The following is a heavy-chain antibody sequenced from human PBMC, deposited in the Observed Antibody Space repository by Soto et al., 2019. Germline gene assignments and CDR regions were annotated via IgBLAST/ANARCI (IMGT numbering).Heavy chain of an antibody. D-gene: IGHD2-2*02. CDR3: TSRDCSRTSCYMNYYHMDV. CDR1: GFTFSNAW. Sequence: EVQLVESGGGLVKPGGSLRLSCAASGFTFSNAWMSWVRQAPGKGLEWVGRIKRESDGETTDYAAPVKGRFTISRDDSKNTLYLQMSSVKNEDTAVYYCTSRDCSRTSCYMNYYHMDVWGKGTTVTVSS. V-gene: IGHV3-15*01. CDR2: IKRESDGETT. J-gene: IGHJ6*03.